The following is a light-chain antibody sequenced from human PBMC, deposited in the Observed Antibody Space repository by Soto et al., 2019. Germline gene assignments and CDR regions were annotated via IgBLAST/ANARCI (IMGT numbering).Light chain of an antibody. CDR2: VAS. V-gene: IGKV1-12*01. J-gene: IGKJ4*01. CDR3: QQGYSFPLT. Sequence: IPMIDSPSTVYASVVDIVTITCRRSQGISSWLAWYQQKPGKAPKLLIYVASSLESGVPSRFSGSGSGTDFTLTISSLQPEDFATYFCQQGYSFPLTFGGGTKVYIK. CDR1: QGISSW.